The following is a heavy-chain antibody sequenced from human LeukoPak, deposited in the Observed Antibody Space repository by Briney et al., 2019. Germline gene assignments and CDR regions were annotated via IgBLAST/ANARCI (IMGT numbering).Heavy chain of an antibody. J-gene: IGHJ4*02. CDR1: GFTFSRFW. V-gene: IGHV3-7*01. CDR3: ASVYGYSSSWYVGIDY. CDR2: IKQDGSQK. Sequence: GGSLRLSCAVSGFTFSRFWMSWVRQAPGKGLEWVANIKQDGSQKSYVDSVKGRFTISRDNAKNLLYLQMNSLRAEDTAVYYCASVYGYSSSWYVGIDYWGQGTLVTVSS. D-gene: IGHD6-13*01.